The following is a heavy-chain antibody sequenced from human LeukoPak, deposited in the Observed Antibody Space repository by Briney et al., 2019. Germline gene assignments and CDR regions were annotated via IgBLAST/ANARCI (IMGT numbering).Heavy chain of an antibody. V-gene: IGHV3-15*01. CDR2: IKTKSEDGTI. CDR1: GYTFSNAW. D-gene: IGHD4-17*01. J-gene: IGHJ6*02. CDR3: VRWVTTSYYGMDV. Sequence: GGSLRLSCAASGYTFSNAWMSWIRQAPGKGLEWVGLIKTKSEDGTIDYAAPVRGRFTISRDDSKNTLYLQMNSLRAEDTAVYYCVRWVTTSYYGMDVWGQGTTVTVSS.